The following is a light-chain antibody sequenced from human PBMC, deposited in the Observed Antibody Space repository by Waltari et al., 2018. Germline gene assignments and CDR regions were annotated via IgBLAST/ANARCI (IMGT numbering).Light chain of an antibody. CDR2: TAS. V-gene: IGKV1-39*01. CDR1: QSIRKY. J-gene: IGKJ2*01. Sequence: DIQMTQSPSSLSASIGDIVTITCRASQSIRKYVNWYQQKPGKAPHLLIYTASNLQRGVPSRFSGSGSGTDFTLTISSLQPEDFATYFCQQSYSIPYTFGQGTKLEI. CDR3: QQSYSIPYT.